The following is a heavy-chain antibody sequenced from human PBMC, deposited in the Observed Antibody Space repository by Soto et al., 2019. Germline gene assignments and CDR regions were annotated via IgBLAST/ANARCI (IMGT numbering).Heavy chain of an antibody. J-gene: IGHJ6*02. D-gene: IGHD3-16*01. CDR2: ISPYTGNT. Sequence: VQLVQSGDEVKKPGASVKVSCKASGYIFVNYGIAWVRQAPGQGLEWMGWISPYTGNTHSATKAQGRLTMTTDTSTSTAYMDLGSLTSDDTAVYYCVMVDNYVTPTPQDVWGQGTTVTVSS. CDR3: VMVDNYVTPTPQDV. CDR1: GYIFVNYG. V-gene: IGHV1-18*01.